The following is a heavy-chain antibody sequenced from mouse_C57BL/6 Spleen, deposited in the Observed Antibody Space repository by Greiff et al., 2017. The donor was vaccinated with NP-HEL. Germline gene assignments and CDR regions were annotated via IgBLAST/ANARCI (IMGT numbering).Heavy chain of an antibody. CDR2: IDPETGGT. V-gene: IGHV1-15*01. D-gene: IGHD1-1*01. Sequence: VQLQQSGAELVRPGASVTLSCKASGYTFTDYEMHWVKQTPVHGLEWIGAIDPETGGTAYNQKFKGKAILTADKSSSTAYMELRSLTSEDSAVYYCTRGDWRYYGSSYGYWGQGTTLTVSS. CDR3: TRGDWRYYGSSYGY. J-gene: IGHJ2*01. CDR1: GYTFTDYE.